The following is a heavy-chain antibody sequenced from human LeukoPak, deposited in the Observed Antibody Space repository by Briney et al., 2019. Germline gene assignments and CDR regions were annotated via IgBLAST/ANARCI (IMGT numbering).Heavy chain of an antibody. V-gene: IGHV3-30-3*01. D-gene: IGHD4-17*01. CDR3: AREGYGDYPTTQEDYYYYGMDV. CDR1: GFTFSSYA. J-gene: IGHJ6*02. Sequence: QPGGSLRLSCAASGFTFSSYAMHWVRQAPGKGLEWVAVISYDGSNKYYADSVKGRFTISRDNSKNTLYLQMNSLRAEDTAVYYCAREGYGDYPTTQEDYYYYGMDVWGQGTTVTVSS. CDR2: ISYDGSNK.